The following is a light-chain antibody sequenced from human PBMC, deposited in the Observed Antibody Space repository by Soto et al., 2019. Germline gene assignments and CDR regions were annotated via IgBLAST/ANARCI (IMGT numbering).Light chain of an antibody. CDR1: QSIKNNL. CDR2: ATS. Sequence: IVLTQSPGALSLSPGEGATLSCRASQSIKNNLLARYQQRPGQAPRLLIHATSIRASGISDRFTGIASGTDFTLTISRLEADDFGVYYYQQYGTSLTFGGGSRVE. J-gene: IGKJ4*01. CDR3: QQYGTSLT. V-gene: IGKV3-20*01.